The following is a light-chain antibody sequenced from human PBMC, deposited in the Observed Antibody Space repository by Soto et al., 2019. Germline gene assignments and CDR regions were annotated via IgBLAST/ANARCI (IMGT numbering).Light chain of an antibody. CDR2: GAS. CDR3: QEYNTWPWT. J-gene: IGKJ1*01. CDR1: QSVNSN. Sequence: ETVMTQSPATLSVSPGERATLSCRASQSVNSNLAWYQQKLGQAPRVLIYGASTRATGIPARFSGSGSGTEFILTISSLQSEYFALYYCQEYNTWPWTFGQGTKVEIK. V-gene: IGKV3-15*01.